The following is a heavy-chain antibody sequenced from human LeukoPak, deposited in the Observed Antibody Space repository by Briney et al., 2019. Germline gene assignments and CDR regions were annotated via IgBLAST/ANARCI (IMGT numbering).Heavy chain of an antibody. CDR3: VQKGGTDY. CDR1: GFTFSRYW. J-gene: IGHJ4*02. V-gene: IGHV3-7*01. Sequence: GGSLRLSCAASGFTFSRYWMSWVRQAPGKGLEWVANIKQDGSEKYYVDSVKGRFTSSRDNAKNSLYLQMNSLRDDDTAVYYCVQKGGTDYWGQGTLVTVSS. CDR2: IKQDGSEK. D-gene: IGHD1-1*01.